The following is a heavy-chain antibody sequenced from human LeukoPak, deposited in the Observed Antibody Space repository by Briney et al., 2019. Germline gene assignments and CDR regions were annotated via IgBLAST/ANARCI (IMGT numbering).Heavy chain of an antibody. J-gene: IGHJ4*02. Sequence: GGSLRLSCAASGFTFSSYGMHWVRQAPGKGLQWVAFVRYDGSNKYYADSVKGRFTSSRDNSKNTLYLQMNSLRAEDTAVYYCAKELTEGDYFDYWGQGTLVTVSS. CDR1: GFTFSSYG. V-gene: IGHV3-30*02. CDR2: VRYDGSNK. CDR3: AKELTEGDYFDY.